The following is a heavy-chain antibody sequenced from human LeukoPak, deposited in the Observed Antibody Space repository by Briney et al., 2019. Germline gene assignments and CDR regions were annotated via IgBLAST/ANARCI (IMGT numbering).Heavy chain of an antibody. V-gene: IGHV3-23*01. CDR2: ISGSGGST. Sequence: QSGGSLRLSCAASGFTFSSYAMSWVRQAPGKGLEWVSAISGSGGSTYYADSVKGRFTISRDNSKNTLYLQMNSLRAEDTAVYYCAKATGSSNYYYYYMDVWGKGTTVTVSS. J-gene: IGHJ6*03. CDR3: AKATGSSNYYYYYMDV. CDR1: GFTFSSYA. D-gene: IGHD1-14*01.